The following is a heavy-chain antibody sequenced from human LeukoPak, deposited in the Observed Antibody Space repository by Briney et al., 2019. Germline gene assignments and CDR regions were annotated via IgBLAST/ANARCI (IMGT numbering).Heavy chain of an antibody. CDR1: GFTVNNKY. D-gene: IGHD1-7*01. CDR2: IYNDGRT. J-gene: IGHJ4*02. V-gene: IGHV3-53*01. CDR3: TTPGELELRPLGY. Sequence: GGSLRLSCAASGFTVNNKYMTWVRQAPGKGLEWVSLIYNDGRTYYADSVKGRFIISRDNSKNTLSLQMNSLKTEDTAVYYCTTPGELELRPLGYWGQGTLVTVSS.